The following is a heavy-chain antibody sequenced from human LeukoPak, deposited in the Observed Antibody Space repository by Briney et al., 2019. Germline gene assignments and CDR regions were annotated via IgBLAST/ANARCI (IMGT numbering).Heavy chain of an antibody. CDR2: IDPSDSYT. V-gene: IGHV5-10-1*01. CDR3: TRQRSGWPLDC. D-gene: IGHD6-19*01. CDR1: GYSFTTYW. Sequence: GESLKISCKGSGYSFTTYWIAWVRQMPGKGLGWMGRIDPSDSYTNYSPSYQGHFTISADKSISTAYLQWSSLKAPDTAMYYCTRQRSGWPLDCWGQGTLVTVSS. J-gene: IGHJ4*02.